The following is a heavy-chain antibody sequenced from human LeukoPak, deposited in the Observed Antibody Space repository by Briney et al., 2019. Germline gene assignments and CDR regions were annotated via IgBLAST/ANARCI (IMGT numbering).Heavy chain of an antibody. Sequence: ASXKVSCKASGYTFTSYDINWVRQASGKGREWMGWMNHNSGKTGYAQKFQGRGAMTRNTSISTPYMELSSLRSEDTAVYYCARSIDDYGDTCGQGTLVTVSS. D-gene: IGHD4-17*01. CDR3: ARSIDDYGDT. V-gene: IGHV1-8*01. CDR2: MNHNSGKT. CDR1: GYTFTSYD. J-gene: IGHJ5*02.